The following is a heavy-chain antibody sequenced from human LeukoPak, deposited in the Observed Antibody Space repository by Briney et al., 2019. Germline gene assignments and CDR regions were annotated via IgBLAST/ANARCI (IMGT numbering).Heavy chain of an antibody. CDR2: IHYSGKA. V-gene: IGHV4-59*01. D-gene: IGHD3-16*01. CDR3: ARFGIFYDMDV. CDR1: GGSISGYY. Sequence: RTSETRSLTCTVSGGSISGYYWTWTRQPPGKGLEWIGQIHYSGKADYNPSLRSRITISVDTSKNKMFLKLSSVTAADTAVYYCARFGIFYDMDVWGRGTTVTVSS. J-gene: IGHJ6*02.